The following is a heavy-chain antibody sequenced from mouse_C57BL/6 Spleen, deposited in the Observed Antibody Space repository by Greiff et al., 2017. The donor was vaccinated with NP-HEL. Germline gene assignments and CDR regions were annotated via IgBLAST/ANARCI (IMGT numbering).Heavy chain of an antibody. CDR3: ARSYGYPYYFDY. D-gene: IGHD2-2*01. V-gene: IGHV1-64*01. CDR1: GYTFTSYW. CDR2: IHPNSGST. Sequence: QVQLQQPGAELVKPGASVKLSCKASGYTFTSYWMHWVKQRPGQGLEWIGMIHPNSGSTNYNEKFKSKATLTVDKSSSTAYMQLSSLTSEDSAVYYCARSYGYPYYFDYWGQGTTLTVSS. J-gene: IGHJ2*01.